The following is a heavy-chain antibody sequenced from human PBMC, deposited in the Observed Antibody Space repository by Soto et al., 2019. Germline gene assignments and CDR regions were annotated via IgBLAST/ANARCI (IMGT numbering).Heavy chain of an antibody. V-gene: IGHV4-30-2*01. CDR2: IYHSGST. CDR1: GGSISSGGYS. J-gene: IGHJ6*02. D-gene: IGHD3-10*01. Sequence: SEPLSLPCAVSGGSISSGGYSWSWIRQPPGKGLEWIGYIYHSGSTYYNPSLKSRVTISVDRSKDQFSLKLSSVTAADTAVYYCARGGGDYGMDVWGQGTTVTVSS. CDR3: ARGGGDYGMDV.